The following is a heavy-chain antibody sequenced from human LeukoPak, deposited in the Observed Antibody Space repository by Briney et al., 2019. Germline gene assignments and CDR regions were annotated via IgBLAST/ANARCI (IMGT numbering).Heavy chain of an antibody. J-gene: IGHJ4*02. V-gene: IGHV3-23*01. CDR1: GFTFSIYA. CDR2: ISSRSDYT. D-gene: IGHD3-22*01. CDR3: AKARPNYYESNGHYYRRDGDY. Sequence: GGSLRLSCAASGFTFSIYAMSWVRQAPGKGPEWVSSISSRSDYTYYEDSVKGRFTISRDNSKNTLYLQMNSLRDEDTAIYYCAKARPNYYESNGHYYRRDGDYWGRGTLVTVSS.